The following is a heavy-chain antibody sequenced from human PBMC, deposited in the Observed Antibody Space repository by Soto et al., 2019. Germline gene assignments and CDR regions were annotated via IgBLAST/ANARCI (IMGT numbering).Heavy chain of an antibody. CDR3: ARGDRGGSGSPASYYYSGLDV. CDR2: VSAGGDMT. V-gene: IGHV3-23*01. CDR1: GFTFNSYA. Sequence: DVQVLESGGDLVQPGGSLRLSCAASGFTFNSYAMSWVRQAPGKGLEWVSSVSAGGDMTYYSDSVKGRFTISRDNSNNALCLQMNSLRIEDTALYYCARGDRGGSGSPASYYYSGLDVWGQGTTVTVS. D-gene: IGHD3-10*01. J-gene: IGHJ6*02.